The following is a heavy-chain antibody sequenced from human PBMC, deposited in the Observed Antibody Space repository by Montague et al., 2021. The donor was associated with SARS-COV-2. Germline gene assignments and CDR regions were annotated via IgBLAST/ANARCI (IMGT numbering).Heavy chain of an antibody. D-gene: IGHD3-10*01. J-gene: IGHJ5*02. CDR3: ARAVSVRRAVNWFDP. V-gene: IGHV4-59*11. CDR1: GGSMSDHY. Sequence: SETLSLTCTVSGGSMSDHYWAWIRQPPGKGLEWLAYIYYSGGIXSXASXXXRVSMSVGTSKNQFSLKLTSVTAADTAVYYCARAVSVRRAVNWFDPWGQGTLVTVSS. CDR2: IYYSGGI.